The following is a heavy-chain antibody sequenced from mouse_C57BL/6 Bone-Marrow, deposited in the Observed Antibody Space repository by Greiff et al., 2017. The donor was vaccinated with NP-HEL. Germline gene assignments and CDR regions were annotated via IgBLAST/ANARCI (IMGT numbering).Heavy chain of an antibody. Sequence: VTLVESEGGLVQPGSSMKLSCTASGFTFRDYYMAWVRKVPEKGLEWVANINYDGSSTYYLDSLQSRFINSRDNAKNILYLQMSSLKSEDTATYYCARVANWDWYFDVWGTGTTVTVSS. CDR1: GFTFRDYY. V-gene: IGHV5-16*01. D-gene: IGHD4-1*01. J-gene: IGHJ1*03. CDR2: INYDGSST. CDR3: ARVANWDWYFDV.